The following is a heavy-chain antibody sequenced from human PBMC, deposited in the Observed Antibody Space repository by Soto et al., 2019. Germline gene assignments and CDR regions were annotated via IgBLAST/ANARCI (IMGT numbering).Heavy chain of an antibody. J-gene: IGHJ4*02. Sequence: SETLSLTCAVYGGSFSGYYWSWIRQPPGKGLEWIGEINHSGSTNYNPSHKSRVNISVDKSKNQFSLKLSSVTAADTAVYYCASSEDCSGGSCYFDYWGQGTLVTVSS. CDR2: INHSGST. V-gene: IGHV4-34*01. CDR1: GGSFSGYY. CDR3: ASSEDCSGGSCYFDY. D-gene: IGHD2-15*01.